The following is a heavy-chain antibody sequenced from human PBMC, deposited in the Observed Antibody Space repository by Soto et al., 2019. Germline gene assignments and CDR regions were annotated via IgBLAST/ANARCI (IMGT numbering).Heavy chain of an antibody. D-gene: IGHD3-16*01. J-gene: IGHJ4*02. Sequence: GESLKISCKGSGYSFSTHWVGWVRQMPGKGLEWMGIIYPGDSDARYSPSFQGQVTISVDESTTTAFLQWSSLKASDSAIYFCARSQFDYIWGTSGYFDSWGQGTLVT. V-gene: IGHV5-51*01. CDR1: GYSFSTHW. CDR3: ARSQFDYIWGTSGYFDS. CDR2: IYPGDSDA.